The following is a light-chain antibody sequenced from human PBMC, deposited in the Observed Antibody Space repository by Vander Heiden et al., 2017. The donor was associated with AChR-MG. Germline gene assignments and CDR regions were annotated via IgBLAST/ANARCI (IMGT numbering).Light chain of an antibody. J-gene: IGKJ3*01. V-gene: IGKV1-NL1*01. CDR2: GAS. CDR1: QDIVYS. CDR3: QQYYTNPVT. Sequence: QMTQSPSSLSASVGDRVTITCGASQDIVYSLAWYQQKPGKSPKLLLYGASKLESGVPSRFSGSASGTEYTLTITSLQPEDSATYYCQQYYTNPVTFGPGTKVDIK.